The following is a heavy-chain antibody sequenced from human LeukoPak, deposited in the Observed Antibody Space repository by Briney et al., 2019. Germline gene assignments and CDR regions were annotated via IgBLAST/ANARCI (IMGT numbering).Heavy chain of an antibody. CDR3: AKDGAGSQSYCSSTSCYVDY. J-gene: IGHJ4*02. CDR1: GFTFSSYE. CDR2: ISSSGSTI. D-gene: IGHD2-2*01. V-gene: IGHV3-48*03. Sequence: GGSLRLSCAASGFTFSSYEMSWVRQAPGKGLEWVSYISSSGSTIYYADSVKGRFTISRDNAKNTLYLQMNSLRAEDTAVYYCAKDGAGSQSYCSSTSCYVDYWGQGTLVTVSS.